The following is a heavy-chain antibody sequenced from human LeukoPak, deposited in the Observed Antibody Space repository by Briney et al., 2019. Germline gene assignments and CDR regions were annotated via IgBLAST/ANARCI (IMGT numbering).Heavy chain of an antibody. CDR3: AKGETTVTPNWFGP. Sequence: SQTLSLTCAISGDSVSSNSAAWNWIRQSPSRGLEWLGRTYYRSKWYNDYAVSVKSRITINVDTSKNQFFLQLNSVTPEDTAVYYCAKGETTVTPNWFGPWGQGTLVTVSS. CDR2: TYYRSKWYN. CDR1: GDSVSSNSAA. V-gene: IGHV6-1*01. D-gene: IGHD4-17*01. J-gene: IGHJ5*02.